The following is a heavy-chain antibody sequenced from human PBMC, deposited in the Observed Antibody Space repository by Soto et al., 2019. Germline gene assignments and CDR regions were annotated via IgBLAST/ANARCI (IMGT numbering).Heavy chain of an antibody. J-gene: IGHJ5*02. CDR2: ITSDGKSK. D-gene: IGHD2-21*02. Sequence: GGSLRLSCAASGFNFSNYWMHWVRQRPAEGLVWVSRITSDGKSKAYAESVKGRFAISRDNAKNTLYLQMNGLTAEDTAVYYCARESGDWPLHWFDPWGQGTLVTVSS. CDR3: ARESGDWPLHWFDP. V-gene: IGHV3-74*01. CDR1: GFNFSNYW.